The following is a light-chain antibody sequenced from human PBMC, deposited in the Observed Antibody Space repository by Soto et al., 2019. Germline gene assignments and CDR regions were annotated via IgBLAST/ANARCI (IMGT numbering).Light chain of an antibody. J-gene: IGLJ1*01. V-gene: IGLV2-14*03. CDR3: NSFTSSSTLV. Sequence: QPVLTQPASVSGSPGQSITISCTGTSSDVGGYDYVSWYQQHSGKAPKLMIFDVSSRPSGVSNRFSGSKSGNTASLTISGLQAEDEADYYCNSFTSSSTLVFGTGTKVTVL. CDR2: DVS. CDR1: SSDVGGYDY.